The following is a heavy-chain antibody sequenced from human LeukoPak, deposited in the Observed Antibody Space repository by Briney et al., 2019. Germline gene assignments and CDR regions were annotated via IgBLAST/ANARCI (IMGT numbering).Heavy chain of an antibody. CDR2: ISSSSSYI. J-gene: IGHJ4*02. CDR1: RFTFSSYS. CDR3: GRAHNWKNGSFYF. V-gene: IGHV3-21*01. Sequence: GGSLRLSCAASRFTFSSYSMNWVRQAPGKGLEWVCCISSSSSYIYYANSVKGRFTISRDSDKNSLYLHMNSLRADDTAVYYCGRAHNWKNGSFYFWGQGTLVTVSS. D-gene: IGHD1/OR15-1a*01.